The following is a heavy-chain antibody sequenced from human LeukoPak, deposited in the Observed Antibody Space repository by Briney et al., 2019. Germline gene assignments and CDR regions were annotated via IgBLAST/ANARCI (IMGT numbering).Heavy chain of an antibody. Sequence: TGGSLRLSCAASGFTFSSYGMHWVRQAPGKGLEWVAFIRYDGSNKYYADSVKGRFTISRDNSKNTLYLQMNSLRAEDTAVYYCAKDLAQLLFAFDIWGQGTMVTVSS. V-gene: IGHV3-30*02. CDR1: GFTFSSYG. CDR2: IRYDGSNK. J-gene: IGHJ3*02. D-gene: IGHD2-2*01. CDR3: AKDLAQLLFAFDI.